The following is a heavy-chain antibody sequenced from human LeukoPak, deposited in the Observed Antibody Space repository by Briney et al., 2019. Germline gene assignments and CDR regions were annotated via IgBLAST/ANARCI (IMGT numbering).Heavy chain of an antibody. V-gene: IGHV3-66*01. CDR2: IYSGGGT. Sequence: PGGSLRLSCAASGFTVSTNYMSWVRQAPGKGLEWVSVIYSGGGTYYADSVKGRFTISRDNSKNTLYLQMNSLRAEDTAVYYCARDYPYYYDSSGYYSFDYWGQGTLVTVSS. J-gene: IGHJ4*02. CDR3: ARDYPYYYDSSGYYSFDY. D-gene: IGHD3-22*01. CDR1: GFTVSTNY.